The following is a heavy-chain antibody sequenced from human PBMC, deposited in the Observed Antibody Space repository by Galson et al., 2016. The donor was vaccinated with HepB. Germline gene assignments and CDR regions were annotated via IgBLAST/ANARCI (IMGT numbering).Heavy chain of an antibody. CDR3: AKDDYGTHFDY. Sequence: SLRLSCAASGFTFSSYGMHWVRQAPSKGLEWVAVISYDGGNKYYADSVKGRFTISRDNSKNTLYLQMNSLRAEDTAVYFCAKDDYGTHFDYWGQGTLVTVSS. J-gene: IGHJ4*02. D-gene: IGHD4/OR15-4a*01. V-gene: IGHV3-30*18. CDR1: GFTFSSYG. CDR2: ISYDGGNK.